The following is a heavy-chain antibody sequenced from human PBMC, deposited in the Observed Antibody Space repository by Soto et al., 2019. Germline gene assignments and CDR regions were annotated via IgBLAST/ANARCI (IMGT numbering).Heavy chain of an antibody. CDR1: GFTFGDYA. Sequence: EVQLVESGGGLEKPGRSLRLSCTASGFTFGDYAMSWFRQAPGKGLEWVGFIRSKAYGGTTEYAASVKGRFTISRDDSKSIAYLQMNSLKTEDTAVYYCTRDKPQANRYWGQGTLVTVSS. J-gene: IGHJ4*02. CDR3: TRDKPQANRY. CDR2: IRSKAYGGTT. V-gene: IGHV3-49*05.